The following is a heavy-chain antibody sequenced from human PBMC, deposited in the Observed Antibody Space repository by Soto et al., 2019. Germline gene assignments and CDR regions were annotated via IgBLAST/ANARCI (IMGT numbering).Heavy chain of an antibody. V-gene: IGHV1-69*12. CDR2: IIPIFGTA. D-gene: IGHD1-26*01. Sequence: QVQLVQSGAEVKKPGSSVKVSCKASGGTFSSYAISWVRQAPGQGLEWMGGIIPIFGTANYAQKFQGRVTITADESTSTAYMELSSLRSEDTAVYYCARDRRSASLASYGMDVWGQGTTVTVSS. CDR1: GGTFSSYA. J-gene: IGHJ6*02. CDR3: ARDRRSASLASYGMDV.